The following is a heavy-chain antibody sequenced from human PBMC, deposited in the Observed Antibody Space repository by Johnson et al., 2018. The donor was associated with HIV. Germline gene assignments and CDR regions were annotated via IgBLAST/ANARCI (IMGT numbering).Heavy chain of an antibody. D-gene: IGHD6-13*01. CDR1: GFSFSSHA. CDR2: ISYDGSKTDGGTT. Sequence: VQLVESGGGVVQPGRSLRLSCAASGFSFSSHAMHWVRQAPGKGLDWVTVISYDGSKTDGGTTDYAAPVKGRFTISRDDSKNTLYLQMKSLKTEDTAVNYCTTDKSAAAGNRAPLFDAFDIWGQGTMVTDSS. CDR3: TTDKSAAAGNRAPLFDAFDI. V-gene: IGHV3-15*04. J-gene: IGHJ3*02.